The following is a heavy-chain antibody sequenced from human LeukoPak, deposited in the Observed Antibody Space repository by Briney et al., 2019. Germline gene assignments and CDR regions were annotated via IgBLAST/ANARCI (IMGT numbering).Heavy chain of an antibody. D-gene: IGHD1-1*01. J-gene: IGHJ4*02. CDR1: GFTFSGSA. CDR2: IRSKTNNYAT. V-gene: IGHV3-73*01. CDR3: IRGDNYPFDY. Sequence: PGGSLRLSCAASGFTFSGSAIHWVRQASGKGLEWVGRIRSKTNNYATAYTASVKGRFTISRDDSKNTAYLQMNSLETEDTAVYYCIRGDNYPFDYWGQGTLVTVSS.